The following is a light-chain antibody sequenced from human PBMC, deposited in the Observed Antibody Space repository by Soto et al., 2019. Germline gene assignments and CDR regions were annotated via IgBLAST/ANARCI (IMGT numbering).Light chain of an antibody. CDR3: SSYARTVL. J-gene: IGLJ3*02. CDR1: NSDIGIYDF. Sequence: QSALTQPASVSGTPGQSITISCTGSNSDIGIYDFVSWYQHHPGKAPKLIIYEGSKRPSGISNRFSGSKSGNTASLTISGLQAEDEAEYFCSSYARTVLFGGGTKLTVL. CDR2: EGS. V-gene: IGLV2-23*01.